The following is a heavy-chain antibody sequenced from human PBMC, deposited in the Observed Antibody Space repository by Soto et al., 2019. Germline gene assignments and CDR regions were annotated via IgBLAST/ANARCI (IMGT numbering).Heavy chain of an antibody. CDR2: ISAYNGNT. D-gene: IGHD2-2*01. CDR3: AKPVGYCSGTTCRYGMDV. CDR1: GYTFTSYG. Sequence: ASVKVSFKASGYTFTSYGITWVRQAPGQGLEWMGWISAYNGNTNYAQNLQGRVTMTTDTSTSTAYMELRSLTSDDTAVYYCAKPVGYCSGTTCRYGMDVWGQGTTVTVSS. J-gene: IGHJ6*02. V-gene: IGHV1-18*04.